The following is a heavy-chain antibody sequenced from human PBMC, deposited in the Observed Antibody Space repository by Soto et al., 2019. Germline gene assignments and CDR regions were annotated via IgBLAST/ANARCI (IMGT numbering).Heavy chain of an antibody. CDR1: GYTFTGYY. J-gene: IGHJ4*02. Sequence: QVQLVQSGAEVKKPGASVKVSCKASGYTFTGYYMHWVRQAPGQGLEWMGWINPNSGGTNYAQKFQGRVTMTRDTSISTAYMELSRLRSDDTAVYYCARDLLEPDIVATYYYDSSVFYFDYWGQGTLVTVSS. CDR2: INPNSGGT. CDR3: ARDLLEPDIVATYYYDSSVFYFDY. D-gene: IGHD3-22*01. V-gene: IGHV1-2*02.